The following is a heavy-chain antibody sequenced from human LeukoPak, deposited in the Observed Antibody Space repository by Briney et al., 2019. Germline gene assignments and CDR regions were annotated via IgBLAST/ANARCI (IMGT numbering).Heavy chain of an antibody. CDR2: ISAYNGNT. J-gene: IGHJ4*02. V-gene: IGHV1-18*01. CDR1: GYTFTNYG. CDR3: AREGPVAVAGLDY. Sequence: VASVKVSCKASGYTFTNYGISWVRQAPGQRLEWVGWISAYNGNTNYAQNLQDRVTMTTDTSTSAAYMELRSLISDDTAVYYCAREGPVAVAGLDYWGQGTLVTVSS. D-gene: IGHD6-19*01.